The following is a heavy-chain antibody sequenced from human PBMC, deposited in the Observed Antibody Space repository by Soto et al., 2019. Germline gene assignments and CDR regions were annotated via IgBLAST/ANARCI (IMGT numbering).Heavy chain of an antibody. Sequence: GASVKVSCKASGYTFTSYGISWVRQAPGQGLEWMGWISAYNGNTNYAQKLQGRVTMTTDTSTSTAYMELRSLRSDDTAVYYCARADAWLVLFYGMDVWGQGTTVTVSS. J-gene: IGHJ6*01. V-gene: IGHV1-18*01. CDR3: ARADAWLVLFYGMDV. D-gene: IGHD6-19*01. CDR1: GYTFTSYG. CDR2: ISAYNGNT.